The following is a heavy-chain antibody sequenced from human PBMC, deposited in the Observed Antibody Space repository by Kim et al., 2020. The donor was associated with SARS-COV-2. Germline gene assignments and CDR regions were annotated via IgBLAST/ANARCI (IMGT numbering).Heavy chain of an antibody. V-gene: IGHV4-34*01. J-gene: IGHJ5*02. CDR2: INHSGST. D-gene: IGHD6-13*01. CDR1: GGSFSGYY. CDR3: ARALRRFVRGQQLVVNWFDP. Sequence: SETLSLTCAVYGGSFSGYYWSWIRQPPGKGLEWIGEINHSGSTNYNPSLKSRVTISVDTSKNQFSLKLSSVTAADTAVYYCARALRRFVRGQQLVVNWFDPWGQGTLVTVSS.